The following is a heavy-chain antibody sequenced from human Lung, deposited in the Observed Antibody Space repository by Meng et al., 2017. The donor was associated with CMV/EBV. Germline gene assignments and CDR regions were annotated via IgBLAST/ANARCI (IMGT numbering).Heavy chain of an antibody. J-gene: IGHJ6*02. CDR1: GFTFSSHW. CDR2: INQGGSQK. D-gene: IGHD6-13*01. V-gene: IGHV3-7*04. CDR3: ARVAAAGRGMDV. Sequence: GGSLRLXFAASGFTFSSHWMTWVRQAPGKGVEWVANINQGGSQKSYVDSVKGQFAISRDKAKNSLFLQMNSLRDEDTAVYYWARVAAAGRGMDVWGQGSTVTVSS.